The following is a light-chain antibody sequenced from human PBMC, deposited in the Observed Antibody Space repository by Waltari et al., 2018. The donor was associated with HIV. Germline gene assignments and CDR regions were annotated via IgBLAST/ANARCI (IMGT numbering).Light chain of an antibody. J-gene: IGKJ3*01. CDR1: ESIGTY. CDR2: AAS. Sequence: IQMSQFPAYLSAATAQKVTITCRANESIGTYLAWYQQKPGQVPQLLLFAASSLQTGVPSRFSGSGSGTDFTLTISWLESDDFATYYCQQYHSFPYTFGHGTTVD. CDR3: QQYHSFPYT. V-gene: IGKV1-8*01.